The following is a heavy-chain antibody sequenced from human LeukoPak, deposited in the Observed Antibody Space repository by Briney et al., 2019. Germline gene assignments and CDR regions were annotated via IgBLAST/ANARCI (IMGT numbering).Heavy chain of an antibody. CDR3: AKGDRGHCTGVKCYPFDY. J-gene: IGHJ4*02. V-gene: IGHV3-23*01. Sequence: PGGSLRLSCVASGFTYANYAMNWVRQAAGKRLEWVASITGTGGRGGIYYADSVKGRFTISRDNSKNTLFLQMSSLRAEDTAVYHCAKGDRGHCTGVKCYPFDYWGQGTVVTVSS. D-gene: IGHD2-8*02. CDR1: GFTYANYA. CDR2: ITGTGGRGGI.